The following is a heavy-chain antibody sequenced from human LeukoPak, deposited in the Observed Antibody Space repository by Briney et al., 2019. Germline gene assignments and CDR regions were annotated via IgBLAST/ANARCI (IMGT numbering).Heavy chain of an antibody. CDR1: GGSISSYY. V-gene: IGHV4-59*01. CDR2: IYYSGST. J-gene: IGHJ4*02. D-gene: IGHD3-22*01. CDR3: ARVGYYYDKYYFDY. Sequence: SETLSLTCTVSGGSISSYYWSWIRQPPGKGLEWIGYIYYSGSTNYNPSLKSRVTISVDTSKNQFSLKLSSVTAADTAVYYCARVGYYYDKYYFDYWGQGTLVTVSS.